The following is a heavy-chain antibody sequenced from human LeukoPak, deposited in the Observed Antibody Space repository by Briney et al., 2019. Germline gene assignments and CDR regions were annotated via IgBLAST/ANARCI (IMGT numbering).Heavy chain of an antibody. CDR2: ISTNGGGT. V-gene: IGHV3-64*01. D-gene: IGHD3-10*01. Sequence: PGGALRLSCAASGFTFSTYAMHWVGQAPGKGLEYVSGISTNGGGTYYANSVKGRFIISRDNSKNTLYLQMGSLRAEDMAVYYCARYGAGSCYDYWGQGTLVTVSS. CDR3: ARYGAGSCYDY. CDR1: GFTFSTYA. J-gene: IGHJ4*02.